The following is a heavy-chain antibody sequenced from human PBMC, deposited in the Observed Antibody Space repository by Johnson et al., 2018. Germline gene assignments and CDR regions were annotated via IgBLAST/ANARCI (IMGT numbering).Heavy chain of an antibody. Sequence: QVQLQESGPGLAKPSETLSLTCTVSGGSISSRSYFWGWIRQPPGKGLEWIGDIYYRGSTYYNPSLKSRVTISVDTSKNQFSLKLRSVTVADTAVYYCARYDYSYGRDVWGQGTTVTGSS. V-gene: IGHV4-39*01. CDR3: ARYDYSYGRDV. CDR2: IYYRGST. J-gene: IGHJ6*02. CDR1: GGSISSRSYF.